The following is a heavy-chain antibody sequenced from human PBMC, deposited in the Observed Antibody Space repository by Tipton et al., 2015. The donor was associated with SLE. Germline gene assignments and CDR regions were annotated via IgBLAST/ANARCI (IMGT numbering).Heavy chain of an antibody. CDR1: GYTFTNYY. V-gene: IGHV1-18*04. CDR2: ISAYNGNT. CDR3: ARYSLGELSLGY. D-gene: IGHD3-16*02. Sequence: QLVQSGPEVKRPGASMKLSCKASGYTFTNYYMHWVRQAPGQGLEWMGWISAYNGNTNYAQKLQGRVTMTTDTSTSTAYMELRSLRSDDTAVYYCARYSLGELSLGYWGQGTLVTVSS. J-gene: IGHJ4*02.